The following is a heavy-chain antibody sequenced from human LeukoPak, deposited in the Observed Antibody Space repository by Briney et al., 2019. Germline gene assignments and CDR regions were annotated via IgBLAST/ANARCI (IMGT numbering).Heavy chain of an antibody. CDR2: INWNGGST. J-gene: IGHJ4*02. D-gene: IGHD5-18*01. CDR3: AKYTGLPFDY. V-gene: IGHV3-20*04. Sequence: GGSLRLSCAASGFTFDDYGMSWVRQAPGKGLEWVSGINWNGGSTGYADSVKGRFTISRDNSKNTLYLQMNSLRAEDTAVYYCAKYTGLPFDYWGQGTLVTVSS. CDR1: GFTFDDYG.